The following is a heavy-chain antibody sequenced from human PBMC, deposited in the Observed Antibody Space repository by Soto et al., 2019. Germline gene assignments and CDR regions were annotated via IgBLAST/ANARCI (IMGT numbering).Heavy chain of an antibody. CDR2: IYYSGST. Sequence: QLQLQESGPGLVKPSETLSLTCTVSGGSISSSDYYWGWIRQPPGKGLEWIGSIYYSGSTYYNPSLKSPGTISVDTSKNQFSLKLSSVTAADTAVYYCARRGGYSGYDTQLGFDYWGQGTLVTVSS. CDR3: ARRGGYSGYDTQLGFDY. V-gene: IGHV4-39*01. D-gene: IGHD5-12*01. J-gene: IGHJ4*02. CDR1: GGSISSSDYY.